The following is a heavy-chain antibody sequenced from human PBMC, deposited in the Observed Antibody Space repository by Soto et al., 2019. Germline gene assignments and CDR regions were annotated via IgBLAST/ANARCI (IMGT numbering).Heavy chain of an antibody. D-gene: IGHD6-6*01. Sequence: PGESLKISCKGSGYSFTSYWIGWVRQMPGKGLEWMGIIYPGDSDTRHSPSFQGQVTISADKSISTAYLQWSSLKASDTAMYYCARLPNYASIHRVYIPGDYYYMDVWGKGTTVTVSS. CDR3: ARLPNYASIHRVYIPGDYYYMDV. J-gene: IGHJ6*03. CDR1: GYSFTSYW. V-gene: IGHV5-51*01. CDR2: IYPGDSDT.